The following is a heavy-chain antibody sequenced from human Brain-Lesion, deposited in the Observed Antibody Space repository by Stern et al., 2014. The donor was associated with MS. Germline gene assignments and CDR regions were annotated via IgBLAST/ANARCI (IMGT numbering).Heavy chain of an antibody. CDR1: GGSISSGGYY. V-gene: IGHV4-61*02. J-gene: IGHJ6*02. CDR2: IFNSGST. Sequence: VQLVQSGPGLVKPSQTLSLSCTVSGGSISSGGYYWSWIRQPAGKGLEWIGRIFNSGSTRYNPPPQSRVTLPIAQPKNPFPPRLNSMTAADTAVYYCARGRVVPGFQYYATDVWGQGTTVIVSS. D-gene: IGHD2-2*01. CDR3: ARGRVVPGFQYYATDV.